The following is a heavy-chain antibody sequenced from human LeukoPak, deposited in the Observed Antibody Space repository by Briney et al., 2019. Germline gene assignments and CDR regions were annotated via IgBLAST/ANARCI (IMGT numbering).Heavy chain of an antibody. CDR1: GFTFSSCA. D-gene: IGHD6-13*01. Sequence: GGSLRLSCAASGFTFSSCAMSWVRQAPGKGLEWVSAISGSGGSTYYADSVKGRFTISRDNAKNSLYLQMNSLRAEDTAVYYCAREDVLTNIAAAGSSPRYYYYYMDVWGKGTTVTVSS. CDR2: ISGSGGST. J-gene: IGHJ6*03. CDR3: AREDVLTNIAAAGSSPRYYYYYMDV. V-gene: IGHV3-23*01.